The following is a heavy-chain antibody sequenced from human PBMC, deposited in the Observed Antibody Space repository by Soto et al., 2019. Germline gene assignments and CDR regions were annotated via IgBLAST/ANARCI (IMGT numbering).Heavy chain of an antibody. CDR2: ISSSSSYT. CDR3: ARAKDYYDSSGLGGFDY. D-gene: IGHD3-22*01. CDR1: GFTFGDYY. J-gene: IGHJ4*02. V-gene: IGHV3-11*06. Sequence: GGSLRLSYAASGFTFGDYYVSWIRQAPGKGLEWVSYISSSSSYTNYADSVKGRFTISRDNAKNSLYLQMNSLRAEDTAVYYCARAKDYYDSSGLGGFDYWGQGTLVTVSS.